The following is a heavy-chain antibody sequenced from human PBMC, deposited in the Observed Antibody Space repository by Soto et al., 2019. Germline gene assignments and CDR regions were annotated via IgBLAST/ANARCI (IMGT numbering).Heavy chain of an antibody. CDR3: AKSGSSGWYGWFDP. V-gene: IGHV2-5*02. CDR2: IYWDDDK. D-gene: IGHD6-19*01. CDR1: GFSLRTSGVG. J-gene: IGHJ5*02. Sequence: SGPTLVNPTQPLTLTCIFSGFSLRTSGVGVGWIRQPPGKALEWLGFIYWDDDKRYSPSLKSRLTITKDTSKNQVVLTMTNMDPVDTATYYCAKSGSSGWYGWFDPWGQGTLVTVSS.